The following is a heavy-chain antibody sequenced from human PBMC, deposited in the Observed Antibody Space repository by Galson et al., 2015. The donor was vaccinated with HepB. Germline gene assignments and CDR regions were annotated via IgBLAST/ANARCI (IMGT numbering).Heavy chain of an antibody. CDR1: GYTFTNYG. CDR2: ISAYNGNT. Sequence: SVKVSCKASGYTFTNYGITWVRQAPGQGLEWMGWISAYNGNTNYAQKVQGRVTMTTDTSTSTAYMELRSLRSDDTAVYYCGRSSTAVAGKGLVDYWGQGTLVTVSS. V-gene: IGHV1-18*01. J-gene: IGHJ4*02. D-gene: IGHD6-19*01. CDR3: GRSSTAVAGKGLVDY.